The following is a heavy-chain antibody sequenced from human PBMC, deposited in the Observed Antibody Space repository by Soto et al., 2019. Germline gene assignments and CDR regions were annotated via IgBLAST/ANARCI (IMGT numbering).Heavy chain of an antibody. CDR2: INPIFGTA. D-gene: IGHD3-22*01. CDR1: GYTFTGYY. CDR3: ARDSVDYYDSSGYYSRGAFDI. J-gene: IGHJ3*02. Sequence: QVQLVQSGAEVKKPGASVKVSCKASGYTFTGYYIHWVRQAPGQGLEWMGWINPIFGTANYAQKFQGRVTITADESTSTAYMELSSLRSEDTAVYYCARDSVDYYDSSGYYSRGAFDIWGQGTMVTVSS. V-gene: IGHV1-69*01.